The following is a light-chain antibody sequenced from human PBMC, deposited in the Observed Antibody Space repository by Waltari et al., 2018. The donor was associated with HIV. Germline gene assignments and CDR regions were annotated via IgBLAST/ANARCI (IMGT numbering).Light chain of an antibody. CDR3: SSYTSSSTVV. Sequence: QSAPTQPASVSGSPGQSITISCTGTTSDIGGYNHVSWYQQHPDKAPKLVIYEVGNRPSGVSNRLSGSKSGNTASLTISGLQAEDEADYYCSSYTSSSTVVFGGGTKLTVL. CDR1: TSDIGGYNH. CDR2: EVG. V-gene: IGLV2-14*01. J-gene: IGLJ2*01.